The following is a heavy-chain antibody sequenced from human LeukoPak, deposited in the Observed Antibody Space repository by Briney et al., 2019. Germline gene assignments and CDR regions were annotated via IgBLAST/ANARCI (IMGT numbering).Heavy chain of an antibody. CDR3: ARRLGGGNHYYYYMDV. Sequence: GESLRISCKGSGYTFASYWIAWVRQMPGKGLEWMGIIYPGDSDTRYSPSFQGQVTISADKSISTAYLQWSSLEASDTAMYYCARRLGGGNHYYYYMDVWGKGTTVTVSS. D-gene: IGHD2-15*01. CDR2: IYPGDSDT. CDR1: GYTFASYW. J-gene: IGHJ6*03. V-gene: IGHV5-51*01.